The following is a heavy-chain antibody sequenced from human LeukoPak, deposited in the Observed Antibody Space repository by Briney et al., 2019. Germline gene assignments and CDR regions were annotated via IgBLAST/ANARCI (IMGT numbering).Heavy chain of an antibody. CDR1: GFTFSTYA. V-gene: IGHV3-23*01. J-gene: IGHJ4*02. CDR2: ISGSGGST. Sequence: PGGSLRLSCAASGFTFSTYAMSWVRQAPGKGLEWVSGISGSGGSTYYADSVKGRFTISRDNSKNTLYPQMNSLRAEDTAVYYCARSRGPNTFGGVHDYWGQGTLVTVSS. D-gene: IGHD3-16*01. CDR3: ARSRGPNTFGGVHDY.